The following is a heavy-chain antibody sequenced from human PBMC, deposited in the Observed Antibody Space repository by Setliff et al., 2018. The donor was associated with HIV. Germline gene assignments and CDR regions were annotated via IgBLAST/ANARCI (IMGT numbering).Heavy chain of an antibody. CDR2: INHSGST. D-gene: IGHD5-12*01. CDR3: ARQGDGYNLYHVYYFDY. V-gene: IGHV4-34*01. Sequence: ASETLSLTCAVYGGSFSGYYWSWIRQSPGKGLEWIGEINHSGSTNYNPSLKSRVTILGDTSKNQFSLKLSSVTAADTAVYYCARQGDGYNLYHVYYFDYWGQGTLVTVSS. CDR1: GGSFSGYY. J-gene: IGHJ4*02.